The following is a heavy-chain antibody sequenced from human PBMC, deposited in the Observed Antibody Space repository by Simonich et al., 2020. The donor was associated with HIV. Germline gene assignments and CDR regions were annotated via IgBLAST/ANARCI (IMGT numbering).Heavy chain of an antibody. Sequence: QVQLQQWGAGRLKPSETLSLTCAVYGGSFSGYYWSWIRQPPGKGLEWIGEINHSGSTNYNPSLKSRVTISVDTSKNQYSLKLSSVTAADTAVYYCARLTAGGLGEYFQHWGQGTLVTVSS. CDR3: ARLTAGGLGEYFQH. J-gene: IGHJ1*01. CDR1: GGSFSGYY. D-gene: IGHD6-13*01. CDR2: INHSGST. V-gene: IGHV4-34*01.